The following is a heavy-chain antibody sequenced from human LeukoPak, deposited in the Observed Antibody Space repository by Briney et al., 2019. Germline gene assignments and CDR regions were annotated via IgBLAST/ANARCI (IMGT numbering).Heavy chain of an antibody. CDR2: ISGSGGDT. Sequence: PGGSLRLSCAASGFTFSNFPMTWVRQAPGKGLEAFSSISGSGGDTHYKDSVKHRFTISRDNSKNTLYLQMISLRAEDAAVYYCAKVLGHDSSGYYYYCMDVWGQGTTVTVSS. CDR3: AKVLGHDSSGYYYYCMDV. J-gene: IGHJ6*02. D-gene: IGHD3-22*01. CDR1: GFTFSNFP. V-gene: IGHV3-23*01.